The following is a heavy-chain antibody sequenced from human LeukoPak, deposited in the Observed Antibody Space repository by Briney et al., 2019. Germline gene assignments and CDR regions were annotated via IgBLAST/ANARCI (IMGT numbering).Heavy chain of an antibody. CDR3: ARADFKDTAMAV. D-gene: IGHD5-18*01. J-gene: IGHJ4*02. Sequence: SETLSLTCTVSGGSISSYYWSWIRQPPGKGLEWIGYIYYSGSTNYNPSLKSRVTISVDTSKNQFSLKLSSVTAADTAVYHCARADFKDTAMAVWGQGTLVTVSS. V-gene: IGHV4-59*01. CDR1: GGSISSYY. CDR2: IYYSGST.